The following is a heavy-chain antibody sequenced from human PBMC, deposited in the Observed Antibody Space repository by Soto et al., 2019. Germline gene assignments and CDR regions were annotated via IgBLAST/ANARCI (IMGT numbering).Heavy chain of an antibody. Sequence: EVQLLESGGGMVQPGGSLRLSCAAYGFTFSSYAMRWDRQAPVKGLEWVSAISGSGGSTYYADSVKGRFTISRDNSKNTLYLQMNSLRAEDTAVYYCARRGSGSYYDYLGQGTLVTVSS. V-gene: IGHV3-23*01. CDR1: GFTFSSYA. CDR3: ARRGSGSYYDY. D-gene: IGHD1-26*01. CDR2: ISGSGGST. J-gene: IGHJ4*02.